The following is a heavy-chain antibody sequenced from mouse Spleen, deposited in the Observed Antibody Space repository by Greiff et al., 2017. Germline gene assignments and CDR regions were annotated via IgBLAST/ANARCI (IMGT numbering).Heavy chain of an antibody. Sequence: DVKLVESGGGLVKPGGSLKLSCAASGFTFSDYGMHWVRQAPEKGLEWVAYISSGSSTIYYADTVKGRFTISRDNAKNTLFLQMTSLRSEDTAMYYCAREAYGNYAMDYWGQGTSVTVSS. D-gene: IGHD2-1*01. J-gene: IGHJ4*01. V-gene: IGHV5-17*01. CDR3: AREAYGNYAMDY. CDR2: ISSGSSTI. CDR1: GFTFSDYG.